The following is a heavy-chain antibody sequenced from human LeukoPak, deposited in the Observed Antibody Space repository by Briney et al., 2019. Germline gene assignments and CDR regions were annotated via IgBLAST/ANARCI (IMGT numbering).Heavy chain of an antibody. V-gene: IGHV3-23*01. Sequence: GGSLRLSCAASGFSFSDYAMSWVRQAPGKGLEWVSAISGSGGSGIYYADSVQGRFTISRDNSKNTLYLQMNSLRVEDTAIYYCARKGQGSNWAAEYFQNWGQGTLVTVSS. CDR3: ARKGQGSNWAAEYFQN. D-gene: IGHD6-13*01. CDR2: ISGSGGSGI. CDR1: GFSFSDYA. J-gene: IGHJ1*01.